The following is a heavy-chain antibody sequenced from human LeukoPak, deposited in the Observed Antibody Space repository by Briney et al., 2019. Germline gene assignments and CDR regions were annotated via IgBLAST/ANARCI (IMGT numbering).Heavy chain of an antibody. J-gene: IGHJ4*02. CDR1: GFTFSSYG. V-gene: IGHV3-30*02. D-gene: IGHD3-16*02. CDR3: AKVRQAWGSYRTYYFDY. Sequence: PGGSLRLSCAASGFTFSSYGMHWVRQAPGKGLEWVAFIRYDGSNKYYADSVKGRFTISRDNSKNTLYLQMNSLRAEDTAVYYCAKVRQAWGSYRTYYFDYWGQGTLVTVSS. CDR2: IRYDGSNK.